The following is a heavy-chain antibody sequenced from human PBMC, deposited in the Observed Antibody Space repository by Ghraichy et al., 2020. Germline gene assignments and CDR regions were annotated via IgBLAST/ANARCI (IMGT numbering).Heavy chain of an antibody. Sequence: SQTISLTCTVSGGSISSGNYYWNWIRQPAGKGLEWIGRIYGSGSTNYNPSLKSRVTISLDTSKNQFSLKLTSVTAADTAVYYCARDRGLGFWSGYTMDVWGQGTTVTVSS. CDR3: ARDRGLGFWSGYTMDV. CDR2: IYGSGST. CDR1: GGSISSGNYY. D-gene: IGHD3-3*01. V-gene: IGHV4-61*02. J-gene: IGHJ6*02.